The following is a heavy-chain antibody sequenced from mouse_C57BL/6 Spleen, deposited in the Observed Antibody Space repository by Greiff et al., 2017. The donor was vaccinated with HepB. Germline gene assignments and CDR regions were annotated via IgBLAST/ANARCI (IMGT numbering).Heavy chain of an antibody. CDR3: ARRYYDYEGYAMDY. CDR2: ISDGGSYT. V-gene: IGHV5-4*01. D-gene: IGHD2-4*01. Sequence: EVQGVESGGGLVKPGGSLKLSCAASGFTFSSYAMSWVRQTPEKRLEWVATISDGGSYTYYPDNVKGRFTISRDNAKNNLYLQMSHLKSEDTAMYYCARRYYDYEGYAMDYWGQGTSVTVSS. CDR1: GFTFSSYA. J-gene: IGHJ4*01.